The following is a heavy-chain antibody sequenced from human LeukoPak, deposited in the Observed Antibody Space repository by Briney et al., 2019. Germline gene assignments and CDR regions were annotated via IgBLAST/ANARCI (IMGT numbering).Heavy chain of an antibody. CDR2: IYYSGST. Sequence: PSETLSLTCTVSGGSISSSSYYWGWIRQPPGKGLEWIGSIYYSGSTYYNPSLKSRVTISVDTSKNQFSLKLSSVTAADTAVYYCARPFASGWYRSGGFDYWGQGTLVTVSS. CDR1: GGSISSSSYY. CDR3: ARPFASGWYRSGGFDY. J-gene: IGHJ4*02. D-gene: IGHD6-19*01. V-gene: IGHV4-39*01.